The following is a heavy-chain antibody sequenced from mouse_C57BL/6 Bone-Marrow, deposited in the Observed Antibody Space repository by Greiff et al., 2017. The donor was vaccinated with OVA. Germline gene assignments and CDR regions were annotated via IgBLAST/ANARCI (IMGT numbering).Heavy chain of an antibody. CDR1: GYTFTSYW. D-gene: IGHD2-13*01. Sequence: VKLQQPGAELVKPGASVKVSCKASGYTFTSYWMHWVKQRPGQGLEWIGRIHPSDSDTNYNQKFKGKATLTVDKSYSTAYMQLSSLSSEDSAVYYCAIYGDYSDYPYYFDYWGQGTTLTVSS. J-gene: IGHJ2*01. CDR2: IHPSDSDT. V-gene: IGHV1-74*01. CDR3: AIYGDYSDYPYYFDY.